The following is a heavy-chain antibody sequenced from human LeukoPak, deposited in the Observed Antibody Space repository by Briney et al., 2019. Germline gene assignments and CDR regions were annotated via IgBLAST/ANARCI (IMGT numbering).Heavy chain of an antibody. CDR3: ARGPASGCDFAWFDP. CDR2: INHSGST. Sequence: SETLSLPCAVYGGSLSNYYWSWIRQPPGKGLEWIGEINHSGSTKFNPSLKSRVTILVDMSKSQFSLELRSVTAADTAVYYCARGPASGCDFAWFDPWGQGTLVTVSS. J-gene: IGHJ5*02. CDR1: GGSLSNYY. V-gene: IGHV4-34*01. D-gene: IGHD3-10*01.